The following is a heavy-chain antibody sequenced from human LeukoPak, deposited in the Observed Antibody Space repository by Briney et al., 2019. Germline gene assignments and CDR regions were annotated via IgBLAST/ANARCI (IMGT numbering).Heavy chain of an antibody. V-gene: IGHV4-34*01. D-gene: IGHD6-13*01. CDR3: ARDVTAAYNFDY. J-gene: IGHJ4*02. CDR2: INHSGST. CDR1: GGSFSGYY. Sequence: SETLSLTCAVYGGSFSGYYWSWIRQPPGKGLEWIGGINHSGSTNYNPSLKSRVTISVGTSKSQFSLKLSSVTAADTAVYYCARDVTAAYNFDYWGQGTLVTVSS.